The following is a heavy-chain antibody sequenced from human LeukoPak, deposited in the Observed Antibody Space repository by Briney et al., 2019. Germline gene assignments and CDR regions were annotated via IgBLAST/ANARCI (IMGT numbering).Heavy chain of an antibody. J-gene: IGHJ5*02. CDR2: IIPIFGTA. D-gene: IGHD6-6*01. Sequence: ASVKVSCKASGGTFSSYAISWVRQAPGQGLEWMGRIIPIFGTANYAQKFQGRVTITTDESTSTAYMELSSPRSEDTAVYYCARVVYSSSRFDPWGQGTLVTVSS. V-gene: IGHV1-69*05. CDR3: ARVVYSSSRFDP. CDR1: GGTFSSYA.